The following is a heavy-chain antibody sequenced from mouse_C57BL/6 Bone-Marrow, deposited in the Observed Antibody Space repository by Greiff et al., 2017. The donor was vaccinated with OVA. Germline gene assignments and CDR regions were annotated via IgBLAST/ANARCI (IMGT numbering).Heavy chain of an antibody. CDR3: ARVPHFDY. V-gene: IGHV1-55*01. Sequence: QVQLKQPGAELVKPGASVKMSCKASGFTFNSYWITWVKQRPGQGLVWIGDIYPGSGSTNYNEKFKSKATLTVDTSSSTAYMQLSSLTSEDSAVYYCARVPHFDYWGQGTTLTVSS. D-gene: IGHD5-1*01. CDR1: GFTFNSYW. CDR2: IYPGSGST. J-gene: IGHJ2*01.